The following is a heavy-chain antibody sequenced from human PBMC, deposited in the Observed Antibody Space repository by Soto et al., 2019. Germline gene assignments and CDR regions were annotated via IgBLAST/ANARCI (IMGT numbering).Heavy chain of an antibody. CDR1: GGTFSSYS. V-gene: IGHV1-69*01. CDR3: ASRERVDAFDI. CDR2: IIPILGSA. D-gene: IGHD1-26*01. J-gene: IGHJ3*02. Sequence: QVQLVQSGAEVKKPGSSVKVSCKASGGTFSSYSITWVRLAPGQGLEWMGGIIPILGSANYAQNFQDRVTITADESTSTTYMELSSLRSDDAAVYYCASRERVDAFDIWGQGTMVTVSS.